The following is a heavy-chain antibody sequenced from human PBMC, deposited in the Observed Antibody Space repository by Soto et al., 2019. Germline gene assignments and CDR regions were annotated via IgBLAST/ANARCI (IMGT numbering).Heavy chain of an antibody. CDR1: GYSFPSYG. J-gene: IGHJ4*02. CDR3: ARENSSSGAY. D-gene: IGHD6-6*01. CDR2: TSAYNGNT. Sequence: QVQLVQSGAEVKKPGASVKVSCKATGYSFPSYGISWVRQAPRQGLEWMGWTSAYNGNTNYAQKLQGRVSITTVTYTITASMELRSLRSDDTAVYYWARENSSSGAYWGQRSRVTVSS. V-gene: IGHV1-18*01.